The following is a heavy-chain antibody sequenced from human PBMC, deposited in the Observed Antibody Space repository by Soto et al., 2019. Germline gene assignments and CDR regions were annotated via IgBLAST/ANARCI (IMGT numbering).Heavy chain of an antibody. D-gene: IGHD2-2*01. V-gene: IGHV3-21*01. Sequence: GGSLRLSCAASGFTFSTYAMNWVRQAPGKGLEWVSSISNSGSFIYYADSVKGRFTISRDNTKNSLHLQMDSLRAEDTAVYYCARVYLGCSSTTCLFYFDYWGQGTLVTVSS. J-gene: IGHJ4*02. CDR3: ARVYLGCSSTTCLFYFDY. CDR1: GFTFSTYA. CDR2: ISNSGSFI.